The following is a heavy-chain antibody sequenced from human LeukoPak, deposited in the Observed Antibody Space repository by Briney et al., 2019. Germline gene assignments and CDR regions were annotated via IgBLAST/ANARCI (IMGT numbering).Heavy chain of an antibody. CDR1: GFTLSNYA. V-gene: IGHV3-23*01. CDR2: ITGSGSGI. D-gene: IGHD3-9*01. Sequence: GGSLRLSCAASGFTLSNYAMSWVRQAPGKGLEWVSAITGSGSGIYYADSMKSRFTISRDNSKNTLYLQINSLRAEDTAVYYCAKWGDYDVLTGYYVSDYWGQGTLVTVSS. CDR3: AKWGDYDVLTGYYVSDY. J-gene: IGHJ4*02.